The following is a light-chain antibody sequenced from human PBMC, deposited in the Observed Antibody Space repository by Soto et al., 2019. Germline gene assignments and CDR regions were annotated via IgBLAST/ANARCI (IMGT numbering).Light chain of an antibody. CDR2: DVS. J-gene: IGLJ1*01. CDR1: SSDVGGYNY. CDR3: SSYTTSNTRQVV. Sequence: QSVLTQPASVSGSPGQSITISCTGTSSDVGGYNYVSWYQHHPGKAPKPMIFDVSNRPSGVSNRFSGSKSGNTASLTISGLQPEDDADYYCSSYTTSNTRQVVFGTGTKVTGL. V-gene: IGLV2-14*03.